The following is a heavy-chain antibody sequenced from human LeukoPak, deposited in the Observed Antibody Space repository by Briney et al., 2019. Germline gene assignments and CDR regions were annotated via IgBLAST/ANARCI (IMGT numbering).Heavy chain of an antibody. D-gene: IGHD6-6*01. CDR2: INSDGSST. V-gene: IGHV3-74*01. J-gene: IGHJ5*02. CDR3: ARVQRVAARPGSWFDP. Sequence: PGGSLRLSCAASGFTFSSYWMHWVRQAPGKGLVWVSRINSDGSSTSDADSVKGRFTISRDNAKNTLYLQMNSLRAEDTAVYYCARVQRVAARPGSWFDPWGQRTLVTVSS. CDR1: GFTFSSYW.